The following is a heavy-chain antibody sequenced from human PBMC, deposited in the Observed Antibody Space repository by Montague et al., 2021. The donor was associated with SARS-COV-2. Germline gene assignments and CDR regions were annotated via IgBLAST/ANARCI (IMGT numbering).Heavy chain of an antibody. CDR1: GGSFSGYY. V-gene: IGHV4-34*01. CDR2: INHSGST. D-gene: IGHD3-3*01. J-gene: IGHJ4*02. CDR3: ARRSGEITLFGVVWRRAFDY. Sequence: SETLSLTCAVYGGSFSGYYWSWIRQPPGKGLEWIGEINHSGSTNYNPSLKSRVTISVDTSKNQFSLKLSSVTAADTAVYYCARRSGEITLFGVVWRRAFDYWGQETLVTVSS.